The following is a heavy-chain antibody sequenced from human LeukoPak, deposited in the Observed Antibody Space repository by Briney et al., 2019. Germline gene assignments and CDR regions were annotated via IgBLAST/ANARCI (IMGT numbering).Heavy chain of an antibody. CDR3: ARDHGDPLYYFDY. V-gene: IGHV3-23*01. CDR2: FSDSDYGT. J-gene: IGHJ4*02. D-gene: IGHD2-21*02. Sequence: GGSLGLSCAASGFTFSSHAMSWVRQAPGKGLEWVATFSDSDYGTYYADSVKGRFTISRDNSKNTLYLQMNSLRAEDTAVYYCARDHGDPLYYFDYWGQGTLVTVSS. CDR1: GFTFSSHA.